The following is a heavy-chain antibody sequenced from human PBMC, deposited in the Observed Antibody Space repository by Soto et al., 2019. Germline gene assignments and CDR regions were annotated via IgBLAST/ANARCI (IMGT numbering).Heavy chain of an antibody. CDR2: IYYSGST. D-gene: IGHD2-2*01. Sequence: SETLCLSCTVAGGSISSYGWSWIRQPPGKGLEWIGYIYYSGSTNYNPSLKSRVTISVDTSKNQFSLKLSSVTAADTAVYYCARGTGYCSSTSCYVVDYWGQGTLVTVSS. J-gene: IGHJ4*02. CDR1: GGSISSYG. CDR3: ARGTGYCSSTSCYVVDY. V-gene: IGHV4-59*01.